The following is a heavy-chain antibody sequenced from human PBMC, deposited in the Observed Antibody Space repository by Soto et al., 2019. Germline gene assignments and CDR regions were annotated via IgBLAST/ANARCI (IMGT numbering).Heavy chain of an antibody. CDR2: ISYDGSNK. D-gene: IGHD3-3*01. CDR1: GFTFSSYG. V-gene: IGHV3-30*18. J-gene: IGHJ6*02. Sequence: PGGSLRLSCAASGFTFSSYGMHWVRQAPGKGLEWVAVISYDGSNKYYADSVKGRFTISRDNSKNTLYLQMNSLRAEDTAVYYCAKAFDDFWSGPLYGMDVWGQGTTVTVSS. CDR3: AKAFDDFWSGPLYGMDV.